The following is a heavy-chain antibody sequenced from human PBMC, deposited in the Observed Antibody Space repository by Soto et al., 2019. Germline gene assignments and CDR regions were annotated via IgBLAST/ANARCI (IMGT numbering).Heavy chain of an antibody. D-gene: IGHD1-26*01. V-gene: IGHV4-39*01. CDR2: VFYDGTT. CDR1: GGAINTNNYY. Sequence: SETLSLTCTVSGGAINTNNYYWGWVRQPPGKGLEWIGSVFYDGTTYYSPSLKSRVTISLATSRTQFSLKLNSVTAADTAVYYCAGLVVVPPVPTFWAQGTLVPGSA. J-gene: IGHJ1*01. CDR3: AGLVVVPPVPTF.